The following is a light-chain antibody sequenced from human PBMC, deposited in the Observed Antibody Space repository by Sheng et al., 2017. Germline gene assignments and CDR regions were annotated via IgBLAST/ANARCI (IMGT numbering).Light chain of an antibody. CDR1: QSVSTT. J-gene: IGKJ1*01. V-gene: IGKV3-15*01. CDR2: DAS. Sequence: EIVLTQSPATLSVSPGERATLSCRASQSVSTTLAWYQQKPGQAPRLLIYDASTRTTGIPARFSGSGSGTEFTVTISSLQSEDVAVYYCQQYNNWPLTFGQGTKVEIK. CDR3: QQYNNWPLT.